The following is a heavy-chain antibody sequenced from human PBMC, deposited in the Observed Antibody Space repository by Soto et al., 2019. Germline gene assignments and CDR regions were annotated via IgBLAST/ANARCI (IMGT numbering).Heavy chain of an antibody. Sequence: SETLSLTCAVYGGSFSGYYWSWIRQPPGRGLEWIGEINHSGTTNNNPSLKSRVTISVDTSKNQFSLKVSSVTAADTAVYYCASGSYAFYWGQGTLVTVSS. CDR3: ASGSYAFY. V-gene: IGHV4-34*01. CDR1: GGSFSGYY. D-gene: IGHD1-26*01. CDR2: INHSGTT. J-gene: IGHJ4*02.